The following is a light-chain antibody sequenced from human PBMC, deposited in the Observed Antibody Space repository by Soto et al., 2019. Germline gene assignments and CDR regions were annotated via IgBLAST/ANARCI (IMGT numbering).Light chain of an antibody. CDR3: CSFTTSSTYV. J-gene: IGLJ1*01. V-gene: IGLV2-14*01. CDR1: SSDVGGYNY. Sequence: QSVLTQPASVSGSPGQSITISCTGTSSDVGGYNYVSWYQQYPGKAPKVMIYDVTNRPSGVSNRFSGSRSGNTASLTISGLQAEDEDDYYCCSFTTSSTYVFGTGTKVTVL. CDR2: DVT.